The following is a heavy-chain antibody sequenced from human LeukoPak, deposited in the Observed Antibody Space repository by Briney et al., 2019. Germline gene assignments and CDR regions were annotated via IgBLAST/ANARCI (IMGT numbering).Heavy chain of an antibody. V-gene: IGHV3-23*01. CDR2: ISSGSGGST. CDR1: GFTFGTYN. CDR3: AKGGSGSYYIYYFDY. Sequence: GGSLRLSCVASGFTFGTYNMNWVRQAPGKGLEWVSYISSGSGGSTNYADSVKGRFTISRDNSKNTLYLQMNSLRGEDTAVYYCAKGGSGSYYIYYFDYWGQGTLVTVSP. D-gene: IGHD3-10*01. J-gene: IGHJ4*02.